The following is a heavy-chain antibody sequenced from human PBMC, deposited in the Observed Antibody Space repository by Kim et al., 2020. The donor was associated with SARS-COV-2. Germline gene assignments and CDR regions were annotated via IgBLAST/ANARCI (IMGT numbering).Heavy chain of an antibody. D-gene: IGHD3-22*01. CDR3: AKDLERGLLVN. Sequence: TYYADSVKGRFTISRDNSKNTLYLQMNSLRAEDTAVYYCAKDLERGLLVNWGQGTMVTVSS. V-gene: IGHV3-23*01. J-gene: IGHJ3*01. CDR2: T.